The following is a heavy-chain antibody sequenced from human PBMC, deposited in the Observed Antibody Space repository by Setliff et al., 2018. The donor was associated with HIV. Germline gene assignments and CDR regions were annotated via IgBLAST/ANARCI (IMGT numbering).Heavy chain of an antibody. V-gene: IGHV3-15*01. CDR2: MNSKTRGGAP. J-gene: IGHJ4*02. Sequence: GSLRLSCTVSGFTFDNAWMAWVRQAPGEGLEWVGHMNSKTRGGAPDYAAPVKGRFTISRDDSKNTFYLQMDSLKTEDTAVYYCTHVSNFRSVYFASWGQGTLVTVSS. CDR1: GFTFDNAW. D-gene: IGHD1-1*01. CDR3: THVSNFRSVYFAS.